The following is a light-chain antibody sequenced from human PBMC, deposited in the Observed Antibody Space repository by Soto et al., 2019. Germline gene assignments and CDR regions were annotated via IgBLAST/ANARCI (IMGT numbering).Light chain of an antibody. V-gene: IGKV3-11*01. CDR3: QQRYNWPPIT. CDR2: DAS. J-gene: IGKJ5*01. CDR1: QSVSSY. Sequence: EIVLTQSPATLSLSPGERATLSCRASQSVSSYLAWYQQKPGQAPRLLIYDASNRATGIPARFSGSGSGTDFTLTISSREPEDFAVYYCQQRYNWPPITFGQGTRLEIK.